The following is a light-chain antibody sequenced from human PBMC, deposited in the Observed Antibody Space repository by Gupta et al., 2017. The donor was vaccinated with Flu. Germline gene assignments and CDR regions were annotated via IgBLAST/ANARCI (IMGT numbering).Light chain of an antibody. J-gene: IGLJ2*01. CDR1: SSDVGANNY. Sequence: QSALTQPPSASGSPGHSVTISCGGASSDVGANNYVSWYQQYPGKAPKLMIYEVSKRPSGVPDRFSGSKSGNTASLNVSGLQAEDEADDYCSSYTGRNKLVFGGGSKLTVL. V-gene: IGLV2-8*01. CDR2: EVS. CDR3: SSYTGRNKLV.